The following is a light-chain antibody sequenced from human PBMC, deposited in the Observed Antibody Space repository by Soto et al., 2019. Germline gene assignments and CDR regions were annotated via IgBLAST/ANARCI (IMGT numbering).Light chain of an antibody. CDR2: DAS. J-gene: IGKJ4*01. CDR1: QSVGSY. Sequence: EIALIQSPATLSLSPGERATLSCRASQSVGSYLAWYQHKPGQAPRLLISDASNRATGIPARFSGSGSETDFTLTISSLEPEDSAVYYCQQRSNWPSLTFGGGTKV. CDR3: QQRSNWPSLT. V-gene: IGKV3-11*01.